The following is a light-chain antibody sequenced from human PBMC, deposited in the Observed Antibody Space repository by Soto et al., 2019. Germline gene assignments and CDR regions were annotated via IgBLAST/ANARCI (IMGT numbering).Light chain of an antibody. V-gene: IGLV2-11*01. Sequence: QSALTQPRSVSGSPGQSVTISCTGTSSDVGGYNYVSWYQQHPGKAPKLVVSDVSKRPSGVPDRFPGSKSGNTASLTISGLQAEDEADYYCCSYAGNYVFGTGTKLTVL. CDR2: DVS. J-gene: IGLJ1*01. CDR1: SSDVGGYNY. CDR3: CSYAGNYV.